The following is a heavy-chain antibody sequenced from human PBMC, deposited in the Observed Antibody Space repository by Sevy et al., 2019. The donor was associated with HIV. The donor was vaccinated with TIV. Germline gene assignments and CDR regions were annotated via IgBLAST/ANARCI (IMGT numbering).Heavy chain of an antibody. J-gene: IGHJ6*02. CDR2: ISYDGSNK. Sequence: GGSLRLSCAASGFTFSSYGMHWVRQAPGKGLEWVAVISYDGSNKYYADSVKGRFTISRDNSKNTLYLQMNSLRAEDTAVYYCAKDFRYEPDYSYTGMDFWGQGTPVTVSS. V-gene: IGHV3-30*18. CDR3: AKDFRYEPDYSYTGMDF. D-gene: IGHD1-1*01. CDR1: GFTFSSYG.